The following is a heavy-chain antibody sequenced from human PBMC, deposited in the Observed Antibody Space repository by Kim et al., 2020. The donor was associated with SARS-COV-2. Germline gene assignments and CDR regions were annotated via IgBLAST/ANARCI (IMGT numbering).Heavy chain of an antibody. J-gene: IGHJ6*02. CDR3: AKVRGEVGATGGMDV. D-gene: IGHD1-26*01. V-gene: IGHV3-23*01. Sequence: VKARFTISRKNTKNTLYLQMNSLRAEDTAVYYCAKVRGEVGATGGMDVWGQGTTVTVSS.